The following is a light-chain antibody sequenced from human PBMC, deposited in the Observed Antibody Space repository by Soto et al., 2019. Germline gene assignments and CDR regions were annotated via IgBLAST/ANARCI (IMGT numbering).Light chain of an antibody. Sequence: ELLVTHSPATLSVSPVERATLSCRASQSVSSNLAWYQQKPGQAPRLLIYGASSRATGIPDRFSGSGSGTDFTLTISRLEPEDFAVYYCQQYGSSPPKLTFGGGTKV. J-gene: IGKJ4*02. CDR2: GAS. V-gene: IGKV3-20*01. CDR3: QQYGSSPPKLT. CDR1: QSVSSN.